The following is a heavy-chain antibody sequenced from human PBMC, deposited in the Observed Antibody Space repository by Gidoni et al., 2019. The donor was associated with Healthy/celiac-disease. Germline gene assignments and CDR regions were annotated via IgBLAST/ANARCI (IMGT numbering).Heavy chain of an antibody. V-gene: IGHV4-4*07. Sequence: QVQLQESCPGLVTPSETLSLPCTVSGGSISSYYWSWIRQPAGKGLEWIGRIYTSGSTNYNPALKSRVTMSVDTSKNQFSLKLSSVTAADTAVYYCARDGVMGSSSSLWLNWFDPWGQGTLVTVSS. CDR3: ARDGVMGSSSSLWLNWFDP. CDR1: GGSISSYY. D-gene: IGHD6-6*01. J-gene: IGHJ5*02. CDR2: IYTSGST.